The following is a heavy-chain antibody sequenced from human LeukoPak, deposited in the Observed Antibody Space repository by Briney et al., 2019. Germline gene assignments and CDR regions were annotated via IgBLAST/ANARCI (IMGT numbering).Heavy chain of an antibody. D-gene: IGHD2-2*01. Sequence: PGGSLRLSCAASGFTVSSNYMSWVRRAPGKGLEWLSVIYSGGSTYYADSVKGRFTISRDNAKNSLYLQMNSLRAEDTAVYYCARVGCSSTSCYLKGQLVGDYYYYMDVWGKGTTVTVSS. CDR2: IYSGGST. CDR3: ARVGCSSTSCYLKGQLVGDYYYYMDV. J-gene: IGHJ6*03. V-gene: IGHV3-53*01. CDR1: GFTVSSNY.